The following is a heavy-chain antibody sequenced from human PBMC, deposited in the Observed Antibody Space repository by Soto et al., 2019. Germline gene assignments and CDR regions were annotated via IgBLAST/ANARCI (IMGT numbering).Heavy chain of an antibody. CDR2: IYWNDDK. V-gene: IGHV2-5*01. J-gene: IGHJ4*02. CDR3: AHSPWGAAPDY. Sequence: SGPTLVNPTQTLTLTCTVSGFSVSACGVGVGWIRQPPGRALEWLGIIYWNDDKRYSPSLKSRLTITKDTSKNQVVLTMTNMDPVDTATYYCAHSPWGAAPDYWGQGTPVTVSS. CDR1: GFSVSACGVG. D-gene: IGHD3-16*01.